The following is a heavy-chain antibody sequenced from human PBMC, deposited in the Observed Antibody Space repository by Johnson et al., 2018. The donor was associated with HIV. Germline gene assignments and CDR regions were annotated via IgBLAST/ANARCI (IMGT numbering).Heavy chain of an antibody. J-gene: IGHJ3*02. Sequence: VQLVESGGGLVQPGGSLRLSCAASGFTFSNHHMTWVRQAPGKGLEWVANINRDGSDKYYVDSVKGRFTISRDNAQNSLYLQMNSLRAEDTAVYFCARDRGLWERNGAGAFDIWGQGTMVTVSS. V-gene: IGHV3-7*01. CDR3: ARDRGLWERNGAGAFDI. CDR2: INRDGSDK. D-gene: IGHD1-26*01. CDR1: GFTFSNHH.